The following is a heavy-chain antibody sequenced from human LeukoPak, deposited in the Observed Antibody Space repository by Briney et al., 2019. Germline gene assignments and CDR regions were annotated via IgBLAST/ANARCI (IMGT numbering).Heavy chain of an antibody. D-gene: IGHD5-12*01. J-gene: IGHJ5*02. CDR2: IYSGGST. CDR1: GLTVSASY. CDR3: ARGGYDYWFDP. V-gene: IGHV3-53*01. Sequence: GGSLRLSCVASGLTVSASYMNWVRQAPGKGLEWVSVIYSGGSTHYADSVKGRFTISRDNSKNTLYLQMSSLKVEDTALYYCARGGYDYWFDPWGQGTLVTVSS.